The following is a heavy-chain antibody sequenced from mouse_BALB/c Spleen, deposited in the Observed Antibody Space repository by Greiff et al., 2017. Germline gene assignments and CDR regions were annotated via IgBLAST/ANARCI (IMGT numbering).Heavy chain of an antibody. CDR1: GFTFSSYA. V-gene: IGHV5-6-5*01. Sequence: EVQLVESGGGLVKPGGSLKLSCAASGFTFSSYAMSWVRQTPEKRLEWVASISSGGSTYYPDSVKGRFTISRDNARNILYLQMSSLRSEDTAMYYCARDGSRFWFAYWGQGTLVTVSA. D-gene: IGHD1-1*01. J-gene: IGHJ3*01. CDR3: ARDGSRFWFAY. CDR2: ISSGGST.